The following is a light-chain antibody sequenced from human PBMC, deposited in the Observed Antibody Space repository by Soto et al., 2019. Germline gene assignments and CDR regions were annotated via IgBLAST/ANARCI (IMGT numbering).Light chain of an antibody. CDR2: AAY. CDR3: QQGSSTPYS. Sequence: DIQMTQSPSSLSASVGDRVTITCRASQNIRNYLNWYQQTPGKAPKLLIYAAYSLQIGVPSRFSGSGSGTDFTLTISSLQPEDSATYYCQQGSSTPYSLGQGTKLEIK. CDR1: QNIRNY. V-gene: IGKV1-39*01. J-gene: IGKJ2*03.